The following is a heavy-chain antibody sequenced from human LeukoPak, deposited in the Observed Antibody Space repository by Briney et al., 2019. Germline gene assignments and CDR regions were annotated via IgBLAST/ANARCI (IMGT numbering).Heavy chain of an antibody. CDR3: AREGIPNWTPSVDY. CDR1: GYSFTSYW. V-gene: IGHV5-51*01. J-gene: IGHJ4*02. CDR2: IYPRDSDT. D-gene: IGHD1-1*01. Sequence: GESLTLSCRGSGYSFTSYWMGGLPPMPGKGLEGWGIIYPRDSDTTYSPSVPGHVTTSADKSTITPYLQWSSLKASDTAMYYCAREGIPNWTPSVDYWGQGTLVTVCS.